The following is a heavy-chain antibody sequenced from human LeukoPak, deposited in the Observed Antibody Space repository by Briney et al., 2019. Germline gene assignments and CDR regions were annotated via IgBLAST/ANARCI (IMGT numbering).Heavy chain of an antibody. CDR2: IYHSGST. V-gene: IGHV4-38-2*01. CDR3: ARHLRGGDFKAAFDI. CDR1: GYSISSGYY. D-gene: IGHD2-21*01. Sequence: PSETLSLTCAVSGYSISSGYYWGWIRQPPGKGLEWIGSIYHSGSTYYNPSLKSRVTISVDTSKNQFSLKLSSVTAADTAVYYCARHLRGGDFKAAFDIWGQGTMVTVSS. J-gene: IGHJ3*02.